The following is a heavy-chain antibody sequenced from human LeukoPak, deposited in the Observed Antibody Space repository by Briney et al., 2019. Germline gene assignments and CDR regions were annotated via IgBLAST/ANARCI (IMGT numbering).Heavy chain of an antibody. CDR2: INHSGST. CDR3: ARGGAYYDFWSGYYSPSAPLDY. V-gene: IGHV4-34*01. Sequence: NPSETLSLTCAVYGGSFSGYYWSWIRQPPGKGLEWIGEINHSGSTNYNPSLKSRVTISVDTSKNQFSLKLSSVTAADTAVYYCARGGAYYDFWSGYYSPSAPLDYWGQGTLVTVSS. D-gene: IGHD3-3*01. CDR1: GGSFSGYY. J-gene: IGHJ4*02.